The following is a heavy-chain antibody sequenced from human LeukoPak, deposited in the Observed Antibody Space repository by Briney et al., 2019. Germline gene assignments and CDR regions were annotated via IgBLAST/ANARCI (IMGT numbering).Heavy chain of an antibody. Sequence: PGGSLRLSCAASGFTFSSYAMHWVRQAPGKGLEWVAVISYDGSNKYYADSVKGRFTISRDNSKNTLYLQMNSLRAEDTAVYYCARDIGTVGEYYFDYWGQGTLVTVSS. CDR1: GFTFSSYA. CDR2: ISYDGSNK. V-gene: IGHV3-30*04. CDR3: ARDIGTVGEYYFDY. J-gene: IGHJ4*02. D-gene: IGHD3-10*01.